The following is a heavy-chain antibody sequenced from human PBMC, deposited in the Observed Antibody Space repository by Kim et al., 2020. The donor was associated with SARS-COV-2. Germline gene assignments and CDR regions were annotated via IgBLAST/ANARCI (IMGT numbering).Heavy chain of an antibody. V-gene: IGHV3-15*01. CDR2: IKSKTDGGTT. J-gene: IGHJ3*02. Sequence: GGSLRLSCAASGFTFSNAWMSWVRQAPGKGLEWVGRIKSKTDGGTTDYAAPVKGRFTISRDDSKNTLYLQMNSLKTEDTAVYYCTLVYYYDSSTQRETFSVDAFDIWGQGTMVTVSS. D-gene: IGHD3-22*01. CDR1: GFTFSNAW. CDR3: TLVYYYDSSTQRETFSVDAFDI.